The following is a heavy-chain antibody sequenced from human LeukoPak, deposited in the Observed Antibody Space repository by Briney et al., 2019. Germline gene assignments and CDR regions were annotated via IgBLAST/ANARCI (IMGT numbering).Heavy chain of an antibody. J-gene: IGHJ6*04. CDR1: GGFISSNNW. Sequence: SETLSLTCAVSGGFISSNNWWNWVRQPPGKGLEWVGEIYHSGSTNYNPSLESRVTISVDKSKNQFSLKLSSVTAADTAVYYCARKGPYYNSLTGYYKNGSDVWGKGTTVFVSS. D-gene: IGHD3-9*01. CDR2: IYHSGST. CDR3: ARKGPYYNSLTGYYKNGSDV. V-gene: IGHV4-4*02.